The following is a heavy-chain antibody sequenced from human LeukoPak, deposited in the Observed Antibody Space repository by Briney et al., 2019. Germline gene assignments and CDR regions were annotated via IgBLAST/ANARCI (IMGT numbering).Heavy chain of an antibody. V-gene: IGHV4-31*03. Sequence: SETLSLTCTVSGGSISSGGYYWSWIRQHPGKGLEWIGYIYYSGSTYYNPSLKSRVTISVDTSKNQFSLKLSSVTAADTAVYYCARQNYYDSSFDYWGQGTLVTVSS. J-gene: IGHJ4*02. CDR2: IYYSGST. D-gene: IGHD3-22*01. CDR3: ARQNYYDSSFDY. CDR1: GGSISSGGYY.